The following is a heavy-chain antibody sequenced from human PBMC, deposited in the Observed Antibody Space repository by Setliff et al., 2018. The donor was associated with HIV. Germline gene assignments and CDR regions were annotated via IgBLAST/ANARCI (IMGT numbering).Heavy chain of an antibody. D-gene: IGHD2-8*01. CDR1: GGSISSGSYY. CDR2: IYTSGST. J-gene: IGHJ4*02. CDR3: ARVPVLLDY. V-gene: IGHV4-61*02. Sequence: SETLSLTCTVSGGSISSGSYYWSWIRQPAGKGLEWIGRIYTSGSTNYNPSLKSRVTISVDTSKNQFSLKLSSVTAADTALYFCARVPVLLDYWGQGTLVTVSS.